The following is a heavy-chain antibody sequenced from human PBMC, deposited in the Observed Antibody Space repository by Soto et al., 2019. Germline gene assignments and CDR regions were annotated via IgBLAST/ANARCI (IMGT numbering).Heavy chain of an antibody. Sequence: PSETLSLTCTVSGGSISSGDYYWSWIRQPPGKGLEWIGYIYYSGSTYYNPSLKSRVTISVDTSKNQFSLKLSSVTAADTAVYYCARTTMVRGVIGYYYCGMDVWGQGTTVTVSS. V-gene: IGHV4-30-4*01. CDR3: ARTTMVRGVIGYYYCGMDV. CDR2: IYYSGST. D-gene: IGHD3-10*01. CDR1: GGSISSGDYY. J-gene: IGHJ6*02.